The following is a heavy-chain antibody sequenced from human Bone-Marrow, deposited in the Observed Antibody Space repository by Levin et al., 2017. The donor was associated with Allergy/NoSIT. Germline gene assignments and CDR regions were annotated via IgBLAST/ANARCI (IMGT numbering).Heavy chain of an antibody. V-gene: IGHV3-23*01. Sequence: GESLKISCTASGFTFSTYAMSWVRQAPGKGLEWVSSISGGGGRTDYADSVKGRFTISRDNSKNTLYLQMNSLRVEDTAVYYCAKGMELWDIIAVGPPFDYWGQGTPVTVSS. CDR1: GFTFSTYA. J-gene: IGHJ4*02. CDR3: AKGMELWDIIAVGPPFDY. D-gene: IGHD6-19*01. CDR2: ISGGGGRT.